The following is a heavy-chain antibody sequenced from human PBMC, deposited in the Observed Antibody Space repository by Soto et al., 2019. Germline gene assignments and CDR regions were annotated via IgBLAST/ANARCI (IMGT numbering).Heavy chain of an antibody. CDR1: GGSFSGYY. V-gene: IGHV4-34*01. CDR3: ARGKLSDYVWGSYRYHFDY. D-gene: IGHD3-16*02. Sequence: ASETLSLTCAVYGGSFSGYYWSWIRHPPGKGLEWIGEINHSGSTNYNPSLKSRVTISVDTSKNQFSLKLSSVTAADTAVYYCARGKLSDYVWGSYRYHFDYWGQGTVVTVSS. CDR2: INHSGST. J-gene: IGHJ4*02.